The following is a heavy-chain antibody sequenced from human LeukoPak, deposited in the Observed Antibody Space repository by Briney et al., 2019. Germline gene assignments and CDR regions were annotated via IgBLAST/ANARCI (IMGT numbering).Heavy chain of an antibody. CDR1: GGSISSYY. V-gene: IGHV4-4*07. CDR2: IYTSGST. D-gene: IGHD4-11*01. J-gene: IGHJ4*02. Sequence: SETLSLTCTVSGGSISSYYWSWIRQPAGKGLEWIGRIYTSGSTNYNPSLKSRVSMSVDTSKNQFSLKLSSVTAADTAVYYCARETSHSARLGIDYCAQGTLATVPS. CDR3: ARETSHSARLGIDY.